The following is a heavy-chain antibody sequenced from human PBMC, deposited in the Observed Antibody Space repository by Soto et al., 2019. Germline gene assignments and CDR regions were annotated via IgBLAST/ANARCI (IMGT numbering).Heavy chain of an antibody. CDR2: IYYSGST. Sequence: QVQLQESGPGLVKPSQTLSLTCTVSGGSISSGGYYWNWIRQHPGKGLEWIGYIYYSGSTYYNPSLQSRVTISVDTSKNQFSLKLSSVTAADTAVYYCARASGIVVFIDYWGQGTLVTVSS. V-gene: IGHV4-31*03. D-gene: IGHD2-2*01. J-gene: IGHJ4*02. CDR1: GGSISSGGYY. CDR3: ARASGIVVFIDY.